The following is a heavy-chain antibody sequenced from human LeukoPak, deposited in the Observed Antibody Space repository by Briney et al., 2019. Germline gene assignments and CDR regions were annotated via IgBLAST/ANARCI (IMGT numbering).Heavy chain of an antibody. V-gene: IGHV3-30-3*01. J-gene: IGHJ4*02. CDR3: ARASRPTTPTIDY. D-gene: IGHD1-1*01. CDR2: ISYDGSNK. CDR1: GFTFSSYA. Sequence: GRSLRLSCAASGFTFSSYAMHWVRQAPGKGLEWVAVISYDGSNKYYADSVKGRFTISRDNSKNTLYLQMNSLRAEDTAVYYCARASRPTTPTIDYWGQGTLVTVSS.